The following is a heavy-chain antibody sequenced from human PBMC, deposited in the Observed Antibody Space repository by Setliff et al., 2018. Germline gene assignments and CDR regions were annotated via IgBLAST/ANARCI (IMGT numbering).Heavy chain of an antibody. CDR3: AREGDYSGYDDDAFDY. CDR1: GFAFSNAW. D-gene: IGHD5-12*01. J-gene: IGHJ4*02. V-gene: IGHV3-15*01. Sequence: PGGSLRLSCAASGFAFSNAWMSWVRQAPGKGLEWVGRIKSKTDGGTIDYAAPVKGRFTISRDDSKNTLYLQMNSLRAEDTAVYYCAREGDYSGYDDDAFDYWGQGTLVTVSS. CDR2: IKSKTDGGTI.